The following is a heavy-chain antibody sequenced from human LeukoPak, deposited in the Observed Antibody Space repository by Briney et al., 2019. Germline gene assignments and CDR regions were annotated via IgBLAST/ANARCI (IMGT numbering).Heavy chain of an antibody. CDR3: ARGRSGYDFDY. V-gene: IGHV4-4*07. CDR2: MYTSANT. CDR1: GGSISSYY. Sequence: PSETLSLTCTVSGGSISSYYWTWIRQPAGKGLEWIGSMYTSANTNYNPSLRSRVTMSVDTSKNQFSLKLSSVTAADTAVYYCARGRSGYDFDYWGQGALVTVSS. D-gene: IGHD5-12*01. J-gene: IGHJ4*02.